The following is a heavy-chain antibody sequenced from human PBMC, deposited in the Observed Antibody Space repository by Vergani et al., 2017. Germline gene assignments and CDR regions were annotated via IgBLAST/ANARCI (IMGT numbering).Heavy chain of an antibody. V-gene: IGHV4-30-4*08. J-gene: IGHJ4*02. CDR1: GGSISSGDYY. D-gene: IGHD3-3*01. Sequence: QVQLQESGPGLVKPSQTLSLTCTVSGGSISSGDYYWSWIRQPPGKGLEWIGYIYYSGSTYYNPSLKSRVTIAVDTSKNQFSLKLSSVTAADTAVYYCAKGGDDFWSGSLWDYWGQGTLVTVSS. CDR2: IYYSGST. CDR3: AKGGDDFWSGSLWDY.